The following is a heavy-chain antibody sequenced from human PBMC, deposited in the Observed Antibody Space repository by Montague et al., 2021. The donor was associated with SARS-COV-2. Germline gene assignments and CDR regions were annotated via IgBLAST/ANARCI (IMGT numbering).Heavy chain of an antibody. V-gene: IGHV4-61*02. CDR3: ARDYGDYSYYYGLDV. J-gene: IGHJ6*02. Sequence: TLSLTCTVSGGSIRSGSYYWSWIRQPAGKGLEWIGRIYSSGSTNYNPSLKSRVTISVDTSKNQFFLKVSTVTAADTAVYYCARDYGDYSYYYGLDVWGQGTTVTVSS. CDR2: IYSSGST. D-gene: IGHD4-17*01. CDR1: GGSIRSGSYY.